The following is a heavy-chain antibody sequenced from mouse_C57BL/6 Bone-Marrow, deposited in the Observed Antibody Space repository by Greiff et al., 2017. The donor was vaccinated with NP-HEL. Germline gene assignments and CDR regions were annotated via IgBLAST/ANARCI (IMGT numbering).Heavy chain of an antibody. J-gene: IGHJ1*03. V-gene: IGHV3-1*01. Sequence: EVQGVESGPGMVKPSQSLSLTCTVTGYSITSGYDWHWIRHFPGNKLEWMGYISYSGSTNYNPSLKSRISITHDTSKNHFFLKLNSVTTEDTATYYCAREGGDGYFDVWGTGTTVTVSS. CDR3: AREGGDGYFDV. CDR2: ISYSGST. CDR1: GYSITSGYD. D-gene: IGHD3-3*01.